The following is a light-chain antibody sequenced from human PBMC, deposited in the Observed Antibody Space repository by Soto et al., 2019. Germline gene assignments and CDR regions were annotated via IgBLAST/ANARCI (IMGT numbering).Light chain of an antibody. Sequence: EIVLTQSPGTLSLSPGERATLSCRASPSVGSSYLAWYQQKPGQAPRLLIYGASTRATGIPDRFSGSGSGTDFTLTISRREPEDFAVYFCQHFSRSPFTFGPGTKVDIK. CDR1: PSVGSSY. CDR3: QHFSRSPFT. J-gene: IGKJ3*01. V-gene: IGKV3-20*01. CDR2: GAS.